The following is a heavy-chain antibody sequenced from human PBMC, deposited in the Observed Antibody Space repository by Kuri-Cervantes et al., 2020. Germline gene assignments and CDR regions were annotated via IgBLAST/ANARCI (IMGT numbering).Heavy chain of an antibody. J-gene: IGHJ4*02. D-gene: IGHD3-3*01. CDR1: GYSISSGYY. V-gene: IGHV4-38-2*02. Sequence: ESLKISCTVSGYSISSGYYWGWIRQPPGKGLEWIGSIYHSGSTYYNPSLKSRVTISVDTCKNQFSLKLSTVTAADTSVYYCARVGDFWRGLHDYWGKGTLVTVSS. CDR3: ARVGDFWRGLHDY. CDR2: IYHSGST.